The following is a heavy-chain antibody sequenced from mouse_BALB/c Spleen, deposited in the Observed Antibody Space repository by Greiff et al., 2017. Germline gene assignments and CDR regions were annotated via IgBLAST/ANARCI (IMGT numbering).Heavy chain of an antibody. CDR3: ARFDDGYGDY. Sequence: VQLQQSGPELMKPGASVKISCKASGYSFTSYYMHWVKQSHGKSLEWIGYIDPFNGGTSYNQKFKGKATLTVDKSSSTAYMHLSSLTSEDSAVYYCARFDDGYGDYWGQGTTLTVSS. CDR2: IDPFNGGT. V-gene: IGHV1S135*01. D-gene: IGHD2-3*01. J-gene: IGHJ2*01. CDR1: GYSFTSYY.